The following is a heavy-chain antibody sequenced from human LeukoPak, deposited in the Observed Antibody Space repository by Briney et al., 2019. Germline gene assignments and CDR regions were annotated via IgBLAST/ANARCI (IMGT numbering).Heavy chain of an antibody. J-gene: IGHJ4*02. Sequence: GGSLRLSCAASGFTFSSYGMHWVRQAPGKGLEWVAVIWYDGSNKYYADSVKGRFTISRDNSKNTLYPQMNSLRAEDTAVYYCASGYCSGGSCFSVDYWGQGTLVTVSS. CDR1: GFTFSSYG. V-gene: IGHV3-33*01. D-gene: IGHD2-15*01. CDR3: ASGYCSGGSCFSVDY. CDR2: IWYDGSNK.